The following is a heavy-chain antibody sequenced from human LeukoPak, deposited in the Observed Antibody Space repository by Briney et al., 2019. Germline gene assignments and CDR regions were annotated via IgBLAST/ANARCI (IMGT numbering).Heavy chain of an antibody. D-gene: IGHD3-9*01. CDR3: ARDSESWTETGPRFDY. J-gene: IGHJ4*02. V-gene: IGHV3-7*01. CDR1: GFSFSGYW. Sequence: PGGALRLSCTASGFSFSGYWMSWVRQAPGEGLEGVAHINQDGSAQYYVDSVKGQFTISRDNAKNSLYLQMNSLRVEDTAVYYCARDSESWTETGPRFDYWGQGTLVTVSS. CDR2: INQDGSAQ.